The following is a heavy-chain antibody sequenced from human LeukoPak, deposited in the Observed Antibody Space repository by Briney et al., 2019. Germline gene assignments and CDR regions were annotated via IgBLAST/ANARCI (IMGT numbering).Heavy chain of an antibody. V-gene: IGHV4-34*01. CDR2: INDSGST. J-gene: IGHJ4*02. D-gene: IGHD2-2*01. CDR1: GGSFCGYY. CDR3: ARGSSYCSSTSCYAWYFDY. Sequence: SETLSLTCAVYGGSFCGYYWSWIRQPPRKRLKCIGYINDSGSTNYIPSLQSRVTISVDTSKNQFSLKLSSVTAADTAVYYCARGSSYCSSTSCYAWYFDYWGQGTLVTVSS.